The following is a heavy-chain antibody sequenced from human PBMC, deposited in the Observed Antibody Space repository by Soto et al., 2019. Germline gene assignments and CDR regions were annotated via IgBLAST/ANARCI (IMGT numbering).Heavy chain of an antibody. J-gene: IGHJ3*02. CDR2: ISYDGSNK. CDR3: ARAPTVVNAFDI. D-gene: IGHD4-17*01. V-gene: IGHV3-30-3*01. Sequence: GGSLRLSCAASGFTFSSYAMHWVRQAPGKGLEWVAVISYDGSNKYYADSVKGRFTISRDNSKNTLYLQMNSLRAEDTAVYYCARAPTVVNAFDIWGQGTMVTVSS. CDR1: GFTFSSYA.